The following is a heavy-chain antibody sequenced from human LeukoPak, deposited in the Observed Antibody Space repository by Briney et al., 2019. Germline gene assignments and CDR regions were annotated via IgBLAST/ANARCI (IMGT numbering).Heavy chain of an antibody. J-gene: IGHJ4*02. V-gene: IGHV3-74*01. Sequence: PGGSLRLSCAASGITFSNYWNHWVRQTPGKGLVWVSRINTDGSSTRYADSVMGRFTISRDDAKNTLYLQMHSLRAEDTAVYYCARVEDFDYWGQGTLVTVSS. CDR2: INTDGSST. CDR1: GITFSNYW. CDR3: ARVEDFDY.